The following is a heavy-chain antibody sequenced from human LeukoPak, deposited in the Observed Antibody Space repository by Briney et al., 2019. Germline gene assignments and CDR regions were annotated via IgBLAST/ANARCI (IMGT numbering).Heavy chain of an antibody. Sequence: PGGSLRLSCSASGFTFDDYAMYWVRQAPGKGLEWVSGITWSSRIVAYADSVKGRFTISRDNAKNSLYLQMNSLRAEDTALYYCAKALRDSSGFYIYYGMDVWGQGTTVTVSS. CDR2: ITWSSRIV. D-gene: IGHD3-22*01. CDR3: AKALRDSSGFYIYYGMDV. CDR1: GFTFDDYA. J-gene: IGHJ6*02. V-gene: IGHV3-9*01.